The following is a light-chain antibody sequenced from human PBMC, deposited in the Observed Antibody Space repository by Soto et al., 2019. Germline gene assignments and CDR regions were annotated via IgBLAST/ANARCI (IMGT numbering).Light chain of an antibody. V-gene: IGKV3-15*01. CDR3: QGYNNLPPKYT. Sequence: EIVMTQSPATLSVSPGERATLSCRASQSVSSNFAWYHQKPGQAPRLLIYGAATKATGIPARFSGSGYGTKVTLDIRSLQSEEFAVSYRQGYNNLPPKYTWGQGTKLELK. J-gene: IGKJ2*01. CDR1: QSVSSN. CDR2: GAA.